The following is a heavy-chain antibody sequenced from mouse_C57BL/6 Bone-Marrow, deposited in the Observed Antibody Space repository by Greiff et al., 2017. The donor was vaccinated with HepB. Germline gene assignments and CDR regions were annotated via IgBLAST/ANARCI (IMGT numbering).Heavy chain of an antibody. CDR2: IDPSDSYT. D-gene: IGHD4-1*01. J-gene: IGHJ4*01. CDR3: ARRNWAYYAMDY. CDR1: GYTFTSYW. V-gene: IGHV1-69*01. Sequence: QVQLQPGAELVMPGASVKLSCKASGYTFTSYWMHWVKQRPGQGLEWIGEIDPSDSYTNYNQKFKGKSTLTVDKSSSTAYMQLSSLTSEDSAVYYCARRNWAYYAMDYWGQGTSVTVSS.